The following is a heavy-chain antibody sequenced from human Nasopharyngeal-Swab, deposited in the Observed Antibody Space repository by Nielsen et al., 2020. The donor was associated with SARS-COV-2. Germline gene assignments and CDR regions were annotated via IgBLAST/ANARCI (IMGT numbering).Heavy chain of an antibody. D-gene: IGHD3-16*01. CDR3: AKEATLGGVGDYYYMDV. CDR1: GVTFNSYS. Sequence: GGSLRLSCAASGVTFNSYSLSWIRQTPGKGLEWVSAISGSGGSTYYTDSVKGRFTISRDNSKNTLYLQMNRLRADDTAVYYCAKEATLGGVGDYYYMDVWGKGTTVTVSS. J-gene: IGHJ6*03. V-gene: IGHV3-23*01. CDR2: ISGSGGST.